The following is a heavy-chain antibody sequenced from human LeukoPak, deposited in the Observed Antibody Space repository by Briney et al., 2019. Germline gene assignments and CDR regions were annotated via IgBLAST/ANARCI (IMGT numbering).Heavy chain of an antibody. Sequence: GRSLRLSCAASGFTFSSYGMHWVRQAPGKGLEWVAVISYDEKTRYYADSVKGRFTFSRDNSKNTLYLQMNSLRAEDTAVYYCARDGGKLRYFDWSFDYWGQGTLVTVSS. CDR2: ISYDEKTR. J-gene: IGHJ4*02. D-gene: IGHD3-9*01. V-gene: IGHV3-30*03. CDR1: GFTFSSYG. CDR3: ARDGGKLRYFDWSFDY.